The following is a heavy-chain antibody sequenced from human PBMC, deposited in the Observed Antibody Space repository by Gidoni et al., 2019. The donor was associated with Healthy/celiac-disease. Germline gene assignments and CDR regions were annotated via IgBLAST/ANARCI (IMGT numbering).Heavy chain of an antibody. CDR1: CGSISCSPYY. D-gene: IGHD3-3*01. CDR3: ARHDFWSGYYLYGSGSGYFDL. Sequence: QLQLQESGPGLVKPSETLSLTCIVPCGSISCSPYYRGRIRQPPGKGLEWIGSIYYSGSTYYNPALKSRVTISVDTSKNQCSLKLSSVTAADTAVYYCARHDFWSGYYLYGSGSGYFDLWGRGTLVTVSS. J-gene: IGHJ2*01. V-gene: IGHV4-39*01. CDR2: IYYSGST.